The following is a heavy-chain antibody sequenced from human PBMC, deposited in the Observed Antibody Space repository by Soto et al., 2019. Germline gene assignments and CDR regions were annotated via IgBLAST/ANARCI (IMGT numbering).Heavy chain of an antibody. D-gene: IGHD6-19*01. Sequence: SQTLSLTCAISGDSVSSNSATWNWIRQSPSRGLEWLGRTYYRSKWYNDYAVSLESRITINPDTSKNQFSLQLNSVTPEDTAVYYCARESVRGANSGWSMFKYWGQGTLVPVSS. CDR1: GDSVSSNSAT. J-gene: IGHJ1*01. V-gene: IGHV6-1*01. CDR2: TYYRSKWYN. CDR3: ARESVRGANSGWSMFKY.